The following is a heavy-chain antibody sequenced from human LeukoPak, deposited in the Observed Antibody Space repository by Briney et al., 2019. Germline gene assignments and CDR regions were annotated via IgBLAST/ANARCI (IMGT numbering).Heavy chain of an antibody. V-gene: IGHV4-34*01. CDR2: INHSGST. Sequence: GSLSLSCAASGFTFADDGMSWDRPAPGKGREWIGEINHSGSTNYNPSLKSRVTISVDTSKNQFSLKLSSVTAADTAVYYCARGRGGSYPFDYWGQGTLVTVSS. CDR3: ARGRGGSYPFDY. CDR1: GFTFADDG. D-gene: IGHD1-26*01. J-gene: IGHJ4*02.